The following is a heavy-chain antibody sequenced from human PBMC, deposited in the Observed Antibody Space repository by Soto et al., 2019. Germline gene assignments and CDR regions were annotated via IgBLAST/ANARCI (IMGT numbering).Heavy chain of an antibody. CDR3: ARDKENLMDV. Sequence: GGSLRLSCAASGFTVSSNYMSWVRQAPGKGLEWVSVIYSGGSTYYADSVKGRFTISRHNSKNTLYLQMNGLRAEDTAVYYCARDKENLMDVWGKGTTVTVSS. CDR2: IYSGGST. CDR1: GFTVSSNY. V-gene: IGHV3-53*04. J-gene: IGHJ6*03.